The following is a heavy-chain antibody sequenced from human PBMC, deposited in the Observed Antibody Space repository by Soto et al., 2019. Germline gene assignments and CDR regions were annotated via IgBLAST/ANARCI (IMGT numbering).Heavy chain of an antibody. D-gene: IGHD6-13*01. CDR2: IKSKTDGGTT. CDR1: VFTFSNAW. Sequence: PWWSMRLSCSASVFTFSNAWMSWFRQAPGKGLEWVGRIKSKTDGGTTDYAAPVKGRFTISRDDSKNTLYLQMNSLKTEDTAVYYCTFGYSSSLLSYYYGMDVWGQGTTVTVSS. J-gene: IGHJ6*02. CDR3: TFGYSSSLLSYYYGMDV. V-gene: IGHV3-15*01.